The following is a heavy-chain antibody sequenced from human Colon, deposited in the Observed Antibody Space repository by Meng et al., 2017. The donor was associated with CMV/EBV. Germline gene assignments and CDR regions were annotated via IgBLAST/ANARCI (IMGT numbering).Heavy chain of an antibody. D-gene: IGHD6-19*01. Sequence: GGSLRLSCAACGFVFSGSAMHWVRQASGKGLEWVGRIRTRPNGYATAYAASVEGRFTISRDDSENTAYLEMKSLRSEDTAVYYCAVLAVAEPISYWGQGTQVTVSS. J-gene: IGHJ4*02. CDR1: GFVFSGSA. V-gene: IGHV3-73*01. CDR3: AVLAVAEPISY. CDR2: IRTRPNGYAT.